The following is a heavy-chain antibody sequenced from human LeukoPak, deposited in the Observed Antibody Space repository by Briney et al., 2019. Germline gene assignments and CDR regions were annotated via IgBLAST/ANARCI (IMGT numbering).Heavy chain of an antibody. Sequence: TSETLSLTCTVSGGSISSYYWSWVRQPPGKGLEWIGRIYTSGSTNYNPSLKSRVTMSVDTSKNQFSLKLSSVTAADTAVYYCARGYGAPLYFDLWGRGTLVTVSS. CDR2: IYTSGST. D-gene: IGHD4-17*01. CDR1: GGSISSYY. CDR3: ARGYGAPLYFDL. J-gene: IGHJ2*01. V-gene: IGHV4-4*07.